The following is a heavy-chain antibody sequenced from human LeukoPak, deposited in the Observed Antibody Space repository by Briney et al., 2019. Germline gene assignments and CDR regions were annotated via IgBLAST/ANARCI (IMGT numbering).Heavy chain of an antibody. V-gene: IGHV3-9*01. CDR3: AKDMYSSSWYWFDP. Sequence: GRSLRLSCAASGFTFDDYAMHWVRQAPGKGLEWVSGISWNSGSIGYADSVKGRFTISRDNAKNSLYLQMNSLRAEDTAFYYCAKDMYSSSWYWFDPWGQGTLVTVSS. CDR1: GFTFDDYA. D-gene: IGHD6-13*01. J-gene: IGHJ5*02. CDR2: ISWNSGSI.